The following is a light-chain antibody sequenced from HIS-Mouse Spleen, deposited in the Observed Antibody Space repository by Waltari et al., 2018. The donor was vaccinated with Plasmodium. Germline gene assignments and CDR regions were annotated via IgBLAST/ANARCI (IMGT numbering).Light chain of an antibody. J-gene: IGKJ3*01. CDR2: GAS. CDR3: QQYNNWSFT. Sequence: EIVMTQSPATLSVSPGERATLSCRASQSVGSNLAWYQQKPGQAPRPLIYGASTRATGIPARFSGSGSGTEFTLTISSLQSEDFAVYYCQQYNNWSFTFGPGTKVDIK. CDR1: QSVGSN. V-gene: IGKV3-15*01.